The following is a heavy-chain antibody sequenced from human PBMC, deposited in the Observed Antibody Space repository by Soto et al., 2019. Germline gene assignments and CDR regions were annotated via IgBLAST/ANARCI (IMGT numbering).Heavy chain of an antibody. Sequence: GESLKISCAASGFTFSGSAMHWVRQASGKGLEWVGRIRSKANSYATAYAASVKGRFTISRDDSKNTAYLQMNSLKTEDTAVYYCTMREGSSWYTVPFDYWGQGTLVTVSS. CDR3: TMREGSSWYTVPFDY. J-gene: IGHJ4*02. D-gene: IGHD6-13*01. V-gene: IGHV3-73*01. CDR1: GFTFSGSA. CDR2: IRSKANSYAT.